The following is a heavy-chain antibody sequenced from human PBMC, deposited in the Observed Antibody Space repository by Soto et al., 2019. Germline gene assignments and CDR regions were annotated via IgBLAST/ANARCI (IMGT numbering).Heavy chain of an antibody. D-gene: IGHD3-10*01. CDR1: GGSISSYY. Sequence: QVQLQESGPGLGKPSETLSLSCTVSGGSISSYYWSWFRQSPGKRMEWIGYVHHSWGSSYNPSLQSRVAISLDTSMGQFSLKVTSVTATDPAVYYCARQGFGPLHGLVDVWGQGTTVTVSS. CDR2: VHHSWGS. CDR3: ARQGFGPLHGLVDV. J-gene: IGHJ6*02. V-gene: IGHV4-59*08.